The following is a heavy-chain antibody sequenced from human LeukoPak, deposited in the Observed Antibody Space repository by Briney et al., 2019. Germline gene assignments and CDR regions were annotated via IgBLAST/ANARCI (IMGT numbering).Heavy chain of an antibody. Sequence: SETLSLTCAVYGGSFSGYYWSWLRQPPGKGLEWLGEINHSGSTNYNPSLKSRVTISVDTSKNQFSLKLSSVTAADTAVYYCARRAKQWLVRGWFDPWGQGTLVTVSS. D-gene: IGHD6-19*01. CDR1: GGSFSGYY. CDR2: INHSGST. CDR3: ARRAKQWLVRGWFDP. V-gene: IGHV4-34*01. J-gene: IGHJ5*02.